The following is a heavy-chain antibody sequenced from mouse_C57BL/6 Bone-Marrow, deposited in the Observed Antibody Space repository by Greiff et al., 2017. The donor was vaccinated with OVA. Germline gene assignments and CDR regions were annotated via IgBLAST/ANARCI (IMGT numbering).Heavy chain of an antibody. CDR1: GFSLTSYG. CDR2: IWSGGST. D-gene: IGHD4-1*01. Sequence: VQLQQSGPGLVQPSQSLSITCTVSGFSLTSYGVHWVRQSPGKGLEWLGVIWSGGSTDYNAAFISRLSISKDNSKSQVFFKMNSLQADDTAIYYCARKSELGRVRYFDVWGTGTTVTVSS. V-gene: IGHV2-2*01. J-gene: IGHJ1*03. CDR3: ARKSELGRVRYFDV.